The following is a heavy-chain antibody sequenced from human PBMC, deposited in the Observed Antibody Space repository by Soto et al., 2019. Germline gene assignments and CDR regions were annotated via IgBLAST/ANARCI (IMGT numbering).Heavy chain of an antibody. Sequence: ASVKVSCKASGYTFTSYAMHWVRQAPGQRLEWMGWVNAGNGNTKYSQKFQGRVTITRDTSASTAYMELSSLRSEDTAVYYCARVSSYYDFWSGFDYWGQGTLVTVSS. J-gene: IGHJ4*02. CDR3: ARVSSYYDFWSGFDY. CDR2: VNAGNGNT. CDR1: GYTFTSYA. V-gene: IGHV1-3*01. D-gene: IGHD3-3*01.